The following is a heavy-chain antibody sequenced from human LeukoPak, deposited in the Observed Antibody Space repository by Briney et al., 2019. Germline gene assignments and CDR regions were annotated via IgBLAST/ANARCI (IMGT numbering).Heavy chain of an antibody. D-gene: IGHD1-1*01. CDR3: ARRGNAGWAY. V-gene: IGHV4-39*07. Sequence: PSETLSLTCTVSGGSISSSSYYWGWIRQPPGKGLEWIGSIYYSGSTYYNPSLKSRVTISVDTSKNQFSLKLSSVTAADTAVYYCARRGNAGWAYWGQGTLVTVSS. CDR1: GGSISSSSYY. CDR2: IYYSGST. J-gene: IGHJ4*02.